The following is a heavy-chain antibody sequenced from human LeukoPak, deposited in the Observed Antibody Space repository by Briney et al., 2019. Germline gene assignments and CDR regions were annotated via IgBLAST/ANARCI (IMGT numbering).Heavy chain of an antibody. D-gene: IGHD1-7*01. Sequence: GGSLKISCKGSGYSFTSYWIGWVRQMPGKGLEWMGIIYPGDSDTRYSPSFQGQVTISVDKSISTAYLQWSSLKASDTAMYCCARHSELLFDYWGQGTLVTVSS. CDR2: IYPGDSDT. V-gene: IGHV5-51*01. CDR1: GYSFTSYW. CDR3: ARHSELLFDY. J-gene: IGHJ4*02.